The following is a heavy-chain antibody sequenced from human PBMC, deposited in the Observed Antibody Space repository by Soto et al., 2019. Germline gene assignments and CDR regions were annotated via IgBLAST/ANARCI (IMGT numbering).Heavy chain of an antibody. D-gene: IGHD2-15*01. CDR2: IIPILGIA. V-gene: IGHV1-69*02. CDR1: GGTFSSYT. J-gene: IGHJ4*02. Sequence: QVQLVQSGAEVKKPGSSVKVSCKASGGTFSSYTISWLRQAPGHGLEWMGRIIPILGIANYAQKFQGRVTITADKSTSTAYMELSSLRSEDTAVYYCASGGGYCSGGSCYRYWGQGTLVTVSS. CDR3: ASGGGYCSGGSCYRY.